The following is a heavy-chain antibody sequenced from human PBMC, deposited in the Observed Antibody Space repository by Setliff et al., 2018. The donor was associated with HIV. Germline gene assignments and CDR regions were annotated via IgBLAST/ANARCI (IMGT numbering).Heavy chain of an antibody. D-gene: IGHD1-7*01. Sequence: PSETLSLTCTVSGGSISTFYWSWIRQPPGKGLEWIGYIYYSGRTNYNPSLDSRVTMSVDKSKNQFSLKLNSVTAADTAVYYCARHGTWNSQRFHFDYWGQGTPVTVSS. V-gene: IGHV4-59*08. J-gene: IGHJ4*02. CDR3: ARHGTWNSQRFHFDY. CDR1: GGSISTFY. CDR2: IYYSGRT.